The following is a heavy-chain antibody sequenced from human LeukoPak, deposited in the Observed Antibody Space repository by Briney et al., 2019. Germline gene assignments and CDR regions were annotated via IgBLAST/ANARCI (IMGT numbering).Heavy chain of an antibody. D-gene: IGHD3-9*01. CDR1: GGSVSSGSYY. J-gene: IGHJ3*02. V-gene: IGHV4-61*01. CDR2: IYYSGST. CDR3: AREGAYYDILTGYSPDAFDI. Sequence: SETLSLTCTVSGGSVSSGSYYWSWIRQPPGKGLEWIGYIYYSGSTNYNPSLKSRVTISVDTSENQFSLKLSSVTAADTAMYYCAREGAYYDILTGYSPDAFDIWGQGTMVTVSS.